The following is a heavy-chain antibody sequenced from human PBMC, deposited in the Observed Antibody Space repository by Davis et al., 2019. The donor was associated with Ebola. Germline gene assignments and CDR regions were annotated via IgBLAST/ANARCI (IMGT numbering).Heavy chain of an antibody. CDR3: ARDRASNWFDP. J-gene: IGHJ5*02. CDR1: GYTFTSYY. CDR2: INPNSGGT. Sequence: ASVKVSCKASGYTFTSYYMHWVRQAPGQGLEWMGWINPNSGGTNYAQKFQGRVTMTRDTYISTAYMELSRLRSDDTAVYYCARDRASNWFDPWGQGTLVTVSS. V-gene: IGHV1-2*02. D-gene: IGHD3-10*01.